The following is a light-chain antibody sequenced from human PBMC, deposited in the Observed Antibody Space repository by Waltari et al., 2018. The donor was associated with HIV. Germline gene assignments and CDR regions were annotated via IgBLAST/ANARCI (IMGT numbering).Light chain of an antibody. Sequence: QSVLTQPPSASGTPGQRVTISCSGHYSHIGSNTVNWYQQLPGTAPKLLIFGSFQRPSGVPDRFSGSKSGTSASLAISGLHSEDEGDYYCAAWDDSLHGYVFATGTKVTVL. CDR3: AAWDDSLHGYV. CDR2: GSF. CDR1: YSHIGSNT. V-gene: IGLV1-44*01. J-gene: IGLJ1*01.